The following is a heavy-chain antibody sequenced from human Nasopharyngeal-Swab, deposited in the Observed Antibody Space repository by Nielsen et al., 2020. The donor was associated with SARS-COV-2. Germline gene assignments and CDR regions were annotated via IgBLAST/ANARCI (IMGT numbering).Heavy chain of an antibody. CDR1: GFTFSSYD. D-gene: IGHD3-22*01. Sequence: GESLKISCGTSGFTFSSYDMHWVRQVTGKGLEWVSTIGTASDTYYPGSVKGRFTISRENAKNSLYLQMNSLRAGDTAAYFCARGSIYYASSLDYWGLGTLVTVSS. CDR2: IGTASDT. V-gene: IGHV3-13*01. J-gene: IGHJ4*02. CDR3: ARGSIYYASSLDY.